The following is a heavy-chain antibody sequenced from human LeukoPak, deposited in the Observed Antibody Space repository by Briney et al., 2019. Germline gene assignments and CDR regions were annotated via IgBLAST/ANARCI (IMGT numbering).Heavy chain of an antibody. D-gene: IGHD4-17*01. CDR3: ARGSMTTVTTRWFDP. J-gene: IGHJ5*02. CDR2: IYSGGST. V-gene: IGHV3-53*01. Sequence: PGGSLRLSCAASGFTVSSNYMSWVRQAPGKGLEWVSVIYSGGSTYYADSVKGRFTISRDNSKNTLYLQMNSLRAENTAVYYCARGSMTTVTTRWFDPWGQGTLVTVSS. CDR1: GFTVSSNY.